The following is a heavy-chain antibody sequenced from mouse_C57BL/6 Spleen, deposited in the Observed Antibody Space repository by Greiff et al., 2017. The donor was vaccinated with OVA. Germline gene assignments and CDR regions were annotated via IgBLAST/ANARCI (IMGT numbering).Heavy chain of an antibody. CDR1: GCTFTSYG. CDR2: IYPRSGNT. CDR3: ARRGDSSGYVFAY. D-gene: IGHD3-2*02. Sequence: QVHVKQSGAELARPGASVKLSCKASGCTFTSYGISWVKQRTGQGLEWIGEIYPRSGNTYYNEKFKGKATLTADKSSSTAYMELRSLTSEDSAVYFCARRGDSSGYVFAYWGQGTLVTVSA. V-gene: IGHV1-81*01. J-gene: IGHJ3*01.